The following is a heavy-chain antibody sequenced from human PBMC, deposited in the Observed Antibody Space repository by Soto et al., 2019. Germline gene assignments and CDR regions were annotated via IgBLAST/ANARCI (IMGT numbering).Heavy chain of an antibody. D-gene: IGHD3-3*01. J-gene: IGHJ2*01. Sequence: QVQLQESGPGLVKPSGTLSLTCAVSGGSISSNSWWSWVRQPPGQGLEWIGEIYHSGITSYNPSLKSRVTMSVDKSQNQFSLNLSSVTAADTAVYYCARSAYYDSRYFNLWGRGTLVIVSS. V-gene: IGHV4-4*02. CDR2: IYHSGIT. CDR1: GGSISSNSW. CDR3: ARSAYYDSRYFNL.